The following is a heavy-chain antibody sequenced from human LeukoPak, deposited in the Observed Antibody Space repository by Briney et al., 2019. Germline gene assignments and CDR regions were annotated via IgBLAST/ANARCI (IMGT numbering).Heavy chain of an antibody. V-gene: IGHV5-51*01. CDR1: GYSFTSYW. D-gene: IGHD1/OR15-1a*01. CDR2: IYPGGSDT. Sequence: GGSLKISCKGSGYSFTSYWIGWVRQMPGKGLEWMGIIYPGGSDTRYSPSFQGQVTISADKSISTAYLQWSSLKASDTAMYYCATSESQTRFDYWGQGTLVTASS. CDR3: ATSESQTRFDY. J-gene: IGHJ4*02.